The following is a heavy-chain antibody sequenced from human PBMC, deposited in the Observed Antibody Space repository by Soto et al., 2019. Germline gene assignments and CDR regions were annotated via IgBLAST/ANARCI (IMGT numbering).Heavy chain of an antibody. Sequence: SETLSLTCTVSGGSISSYYWSWIRQPPGKGLEWVGYIYYSGSTNYNPSLKSRVTISVDTSKNQFSLKLSSVTAADTAVYYCARELAGTDYWGQGTLVTVSS. CDR2: IYYSGST. V-gene: IGHV4-59*01. CDR1: GGSISSYY. CDR3: ARELAGTDY. J-gene: IGHJ4*02.